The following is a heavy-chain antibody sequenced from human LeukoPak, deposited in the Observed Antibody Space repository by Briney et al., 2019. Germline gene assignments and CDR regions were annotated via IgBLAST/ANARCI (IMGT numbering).Heavy chain of an antibody. CDR3: AGGRGCSGGSCSAEYFQH. CDR1: GGSFSGYY. Sequence: PSETLSLTCAVYGGSFSGYYWSWIRQPPGKGLEWIGEINHSGSTNYNPSLKSRVTISVDTPKNQFSLKLSSVTAADTAVYYCAGGRGCSGGSCSAEYFQHWGQGTLVTVSS. D-gene: IGHD2-15*01. V-gene: IGHV4-34*01. CDR2: INHSGST. J-gene: IGHJ1*01.